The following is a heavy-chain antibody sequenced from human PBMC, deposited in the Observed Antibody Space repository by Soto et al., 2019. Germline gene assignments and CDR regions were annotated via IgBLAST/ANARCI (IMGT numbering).Heavy chain of an antibody. V-gene: IGHV3-30*09. CDR2: ISYGGDNK. Sequence: QVQLVESGGGVVQPGRSLILSCAASGFIFSDYAMHWVRQAPGKGLEWVAVISYGGDNKYYADSVRGRFAISRDNLKNTLYLQMNSLNPEDTAVYHYAKARHSTSWYGVEADFWGQGTLVTVSS. CDR1: GFIFSDYA. D-gene: IGHD6-13*01. CDR3: AKARHSTSWYGVEADF. J-gene: IGHJ4*02.